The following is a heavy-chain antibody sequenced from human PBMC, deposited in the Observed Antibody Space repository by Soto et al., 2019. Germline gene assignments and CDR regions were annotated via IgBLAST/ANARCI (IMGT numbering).Heavy chain of an antibody. CDR2: IYYSGST. D-gene: IGHD5-18*01. CDR1: GGSISSYD. J-gene: IGHJ4*02. V-gene: IGHV4-59*01. Sequence: ASETLSLTCTVSGGSISSYDWSWIRQPPGKGLEWIGYIYYSGSTNYNPSLKSRGTISVDTSKNQFSLKLSSVTAADTAVYYCAREGYSYGLYYFDYWGQGTLVTVSS. CDR3: AREGYSYGLYYFDY.